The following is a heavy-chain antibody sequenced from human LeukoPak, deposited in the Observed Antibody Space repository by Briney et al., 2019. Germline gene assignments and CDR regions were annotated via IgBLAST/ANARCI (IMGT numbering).Heavy chain of an antibody. CDR2: INPNSGGT. CDR3: ARDRALYDSSGYLGY. D-gene: IGHD3-22*01. Sequence: ASVKVSCKASGYTFTGYYMHWARQAPGQGLEWMGWINPNSGGTNYAQKFQGRVTMTRDTSISTAYMELSRLRSDDTAVYYCARDRALYDSSGYLGYWGQGTLVTVSS. CDR1: GYTFTGYY. V-gene: IGHV1-2*02. J-gene: IGHJ4*02.